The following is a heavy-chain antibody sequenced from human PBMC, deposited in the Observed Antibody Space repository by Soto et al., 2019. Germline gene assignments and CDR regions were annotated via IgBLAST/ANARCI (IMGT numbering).Heavy chain of an antibody. D-gene: IGHD3-9*01. CDR2: IYYSGNT. J-gene: IGHJ4*02. V-gene: IGHV4-39*01. CDR3: ARQELRYYDRPLDY. Sequence: SATLSLTCTVSGGSISSSGYYWSWIRQPPGKGLEWIGSIYYSGNTYYNPSLKSRITISVDTSKNQFSLRLSSVTAADTAVYYCARQELRYYDRPLDYWGQGTLVTVSS. CDR1: GGSISSSGYY.